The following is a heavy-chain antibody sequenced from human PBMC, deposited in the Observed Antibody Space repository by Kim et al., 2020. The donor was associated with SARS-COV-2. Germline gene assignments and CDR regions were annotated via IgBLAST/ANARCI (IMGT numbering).Heavy chain of an antibody. V-gene: IGHV4-39*06. CDR3: ARVGCSGGSCYYFDY. Sequence: PSLKSRVTISVDKSKDQFPLELSPVTAADTAVYYCARVGCSGGSCYYFDYWGQGTLVTVSS. J-gene: IGHJ4*02. D-gene: IGHD2-15*01.